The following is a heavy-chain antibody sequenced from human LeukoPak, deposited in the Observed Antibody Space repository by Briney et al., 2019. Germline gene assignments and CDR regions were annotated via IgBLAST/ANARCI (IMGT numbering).Heavy chain of an antibody. CDR2: INHSGST. V-gene: IGHV4-34*01. CDR3: ARGVAAADY. D-gene: IGHD6-13*01. J-gene: IGHJ4*02. Sequence: SETLSLTCAVYGGSFSGYYWSWIRQPPGKGLEWIGEINHSGSTNYNPSLKSRVTISVDTSRNQFSLKLSSVTAADTAVYYCARGVAAADYWGQGTLVTVSS. CDR1: GGSFSGYY.